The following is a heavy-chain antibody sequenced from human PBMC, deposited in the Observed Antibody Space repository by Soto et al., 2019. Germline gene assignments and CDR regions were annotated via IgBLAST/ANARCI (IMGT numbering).Heavy chain of an antibody. Sequence: QVQLVESGGGVVQPGRSLRLSCAASGFTFSSYAMHWVRQAPGNGLEWVAVIWYDGSNKNYADYVKGRFTISRDNSKNTLYLQMNSLRTEDTAVYYCAKARHGSGTYSYFDYWGQGILVTVSS. CDR2: IWYDGSNK. CDR3: AKARHGSGTYSYFDY. V-gene: IGHV3-30*18. D-gene: IGHD3-10*01. CDR1: GFTFSSYA. J-gene: IGHJ4*02.